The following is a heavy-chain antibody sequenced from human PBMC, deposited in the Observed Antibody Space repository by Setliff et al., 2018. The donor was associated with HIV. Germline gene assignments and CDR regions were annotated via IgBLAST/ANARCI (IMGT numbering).Heavy chain of an antibody. CDR1: GYNFTDYD. V-gene: IGHV1-8*02. CDR3: ARGTAPRPASVLEFLEWLFPNWFDP. D-gene: IGHD3-3*02. Sequence: SVKVSCKASGYNFTDYDINWVRQATGQGLEWMGWMNPNNGNTGYAEKFQGRVTMTRDTSIGTAYMELSSLRSDDTAVYYCARGTAPRPASVLEFLEWLFPNWFDPWGQGTLVTVSS. J-gene: IGHJ5*02. CDR2: MNPNNGNT.